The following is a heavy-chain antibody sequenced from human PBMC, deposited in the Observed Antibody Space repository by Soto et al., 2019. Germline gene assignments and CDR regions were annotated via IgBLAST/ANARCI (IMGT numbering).Heavy chain of an antibody. CDR2: IYYSGST. V-gene: IGHV4-31*01. J-gene: IGHJ4*02. D-gene: IGHD1-1*01. Sequence: PSETLSLTCTVSGGSISSGGYYWSWIRQHPGKGLEWIGYIYYSGSTYYNPSLKSLVTISVDTSKNQFSLKLSSVTAADTAVYYCARWPQLEPRFDYWGQGTLVTVS. CDR1: GGSISSGGYY. CDR3: ARWPQLEPRFDY.